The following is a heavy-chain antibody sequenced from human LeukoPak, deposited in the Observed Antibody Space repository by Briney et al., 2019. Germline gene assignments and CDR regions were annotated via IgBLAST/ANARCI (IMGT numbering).Heavy chain of an antibody. CDR1: GGSISSSY. CDR2: IYNSEIT. V-gene: IGHV4-59*08. D-gene: IGHD3-3*01. Sequence: SETLSLTCTVSGGSISSSYWSWIRQPPGKGLEYIGYIYNSEITNYNPSLKNRVTISVDTSKNQFSLKLSSVTAADTAVYYCAGPWRSALDVWGQGTTVTVSS. CDR3: AGPWRSALDV. J-gene: IGHJ6*02.